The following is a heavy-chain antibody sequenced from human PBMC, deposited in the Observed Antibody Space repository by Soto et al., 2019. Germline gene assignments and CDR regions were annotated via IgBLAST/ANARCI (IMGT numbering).Heavy chain of an antibody. J-gene: IGHJ5*02. CDR2: IYYSGST. CDR3: ARLVWSYGTWFDP. D-gene: IGHD5-18*01. V-gene: IGHV4-59*08. Sequence: QVQLQESGPGLVKPSETLSLTCTVSGGSISSYYRSWIRQPPGKGLEWIGYIYYSGSTNYNPSLKSRVTISVDTSKNQFSLKLSSVTAADTAVYYCARLVWSYGTWFDPWGQGTLVTVSS. CDR1: GGSISSYY.